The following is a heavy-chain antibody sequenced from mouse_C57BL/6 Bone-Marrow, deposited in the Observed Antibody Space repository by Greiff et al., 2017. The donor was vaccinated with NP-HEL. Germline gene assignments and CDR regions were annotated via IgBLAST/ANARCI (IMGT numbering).Heavy chain of an antibody. CDR2: IYPRSGNT. V-gene: IGHV1-81*01. J-gene: IGHJ2*01. D-gene: IGHD1-1*01. CDR1: GYTFTSYG. CDR3: ARECDYYGSSFYFDY. Sequence: QVQLQQSGAELARPGASVKLSCKASGYTFTSYGISWVKQRTGQGLEWIGEIYPRSGNTYYNEKFKGKATLTADKSSSTAYMELRSLTSEDSAVYFCARECDYYGSSFYFDYWGQGTTLTVSS.